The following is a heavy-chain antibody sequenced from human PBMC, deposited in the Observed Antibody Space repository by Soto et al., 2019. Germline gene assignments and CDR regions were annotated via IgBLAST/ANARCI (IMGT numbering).Heavy chain of an antibody. CDR2: INPNSGGT. D-gene: IGHD2-2*01. CDR3: SFAPNWTYQLTRY. J-gene: IGHJ4*02. CDR1: GYTFTGYY. V-gene: IGHV1-2*02. Sequence: ASVKVSCKASGYTFTGYYMHWVRQAPGQGLEWMGWINPNSGGTNYAQRFQGRVTMTRDTSISTAYMELSRLRSDDTAVYYCSFAPNWTYQLTRYWGRGTQVTVSS.